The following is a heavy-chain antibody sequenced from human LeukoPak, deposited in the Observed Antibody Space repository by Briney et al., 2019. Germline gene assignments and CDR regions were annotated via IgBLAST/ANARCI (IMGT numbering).Heavy chain of an antibody. V-gene: IGHV4-31*03. D-gene: IGHD3-10*01. CDR2: IYYSGST. CDR1: GGSISSGGYY. J-gene: IGHJ5*02. CDR3: ARSFTMVANWFDP. Sequence: SQTLSLTCTVSGGSISSGGYYWSWIRQHPGKGLEWIGYIYYSGSTYYNPSLKSRVTISVDTSKNQFSLKLSSVTAADTAVYYCARSFTMVANWFDPWGQGTLVTVSS.